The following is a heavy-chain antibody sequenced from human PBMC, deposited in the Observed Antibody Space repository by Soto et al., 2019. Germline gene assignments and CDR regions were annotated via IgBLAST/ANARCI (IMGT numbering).Heavy chain of an antibody. Sequence: SSVKVSCKSSGYIFSDYGITWVRQAPGQGLEWMGWINAYNDNTDDAQTVQDGLALDTDSSTSTAYMEMRSLRSVYTALYCRAGPGKCLDHLDDWGQGTMVTVSS. CDR3: AGPGKCLDHLDD. J-gene: IGHJ3*01. V-gene: IGHV1-18*01. CDR2: INAYNDNT. CDR1: GYIFSDYG. D-gene: IGHD6-13*01.